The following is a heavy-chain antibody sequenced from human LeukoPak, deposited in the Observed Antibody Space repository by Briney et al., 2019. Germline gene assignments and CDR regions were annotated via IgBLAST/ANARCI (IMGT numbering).Heavy chain of an antibody. D-gene: IGHD2-15*01. CDR2: MNPNSGNT. J-gene: IGHJ3*02. Sequence: ASVTVSCKASGYTFTSYDINWVRQATGQGLAWMGWMNPNSGNTGYAQKFQGRVTMTRNTSISTAYMELSSLRSEDTAVYYCAREKRYCSGGSCRPGAFDIWGQGTMVTVSS. CDR1: GYTFTSYD. V-gene: IGHV1-8*01. CDR3: AREKRYCSGGSCRPGAFDI.